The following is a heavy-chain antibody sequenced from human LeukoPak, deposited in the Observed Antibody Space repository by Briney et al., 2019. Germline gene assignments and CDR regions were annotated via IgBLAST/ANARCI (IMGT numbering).Heavy chain of an antibody. V-gene: IGHV3-9*01. D-gene: IGHD3-22*01. CDR3: ANAYYYDSSSYYYPDPHRDY. CDR1: GFTFDDYA. Sequence: PGGSLRLSCAASGFTFDDYAMHWVRQAPGKGLEWVSGISWNSGSIGYADSVKGRFTISRDNAKNSLYLQMKSLRAEDTALYYCANAYYYDSSSYYYPDPHRDYWRQGTVVSV. J-gene: IGHJ4*02. CDR2: ISWNSGSI.